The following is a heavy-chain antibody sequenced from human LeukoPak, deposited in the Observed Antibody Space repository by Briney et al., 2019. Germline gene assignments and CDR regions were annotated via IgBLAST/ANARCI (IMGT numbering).Heavy chain of an antibody. Sequence: GGTLRLSCAASGFTFSNYGMTWVRQAPGKGLEWVSSISRSGVSTYYADSLKGRFTISRDNSKNTLYLQMNSLRADDTAVYYCAKGGLVHRFDPWGQGTLVTVS. CDR1: GFTFSNYG. V-gene: IGHV3-23*01. CDR2: ISRSGVST. J-gene: IGHJ5*02. CDR3: AKGGLVHRFDP. D-gene: IGHD2-8*02.